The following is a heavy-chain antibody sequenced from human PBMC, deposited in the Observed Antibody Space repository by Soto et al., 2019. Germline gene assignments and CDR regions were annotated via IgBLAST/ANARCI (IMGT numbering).Heavy chain of an antibody. CDR2: IYYSGST. CDR1: GGSISSSSYF. CDR3: ARHPSDFWFDP. J-gene: IGHJ5*02. D-gene: IGHD2-21*02. Sequence: QLQLQESGPGLVKPSETLSLTCSVSGGSISSSSYFWGWIRQPPGKGLEWIGSIYYSGSTYYNPPLKSRVPVSVDTSKNQCSLRLGSVTAADTAVYYCARHPSDFWFDPWGQGTLVTVSS. V-gene: IGHV4-39*01.